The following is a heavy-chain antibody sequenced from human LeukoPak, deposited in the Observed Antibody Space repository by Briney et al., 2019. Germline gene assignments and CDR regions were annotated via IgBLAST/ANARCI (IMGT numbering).Heavy chain of an antibody. V-gene: IGHV3-7*01. J-gene: IGHJ4*02. CDR2: IKQDGSEK. CDR3: ARASITMVRGAFDY. CDR1: GFTLSSYW. D-gene: IGHD3-10*01. Sequence: GGSLRLSCAASGFTLSSYWMSWVRQAPGKGLEWVANIKQDGSEKYYVDPVKGRFTISRDNAKNSLYLQMNSLRAEDTAVYYCARASITMVRGAFDYWGQGTLVTVSS.